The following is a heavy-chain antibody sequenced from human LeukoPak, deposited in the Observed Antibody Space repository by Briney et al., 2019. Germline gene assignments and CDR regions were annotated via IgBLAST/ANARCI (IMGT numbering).Heavy chain of an antibody. CDR2: IYYSGST. D-gene: IGHD2-8*02. CDR1: GGSISSSSYY. Sequence: SETLSLTCTVSGGSISSSSYYWGWVRQPPGKGLEGIGSIYYSGSTYYNPSLKSRVTISVDTSKNQSSLKLSSVTAADTAVYYCARVLRGGYYFDYWGQGTLVTVSS. J-gene: IGHJ4*02. V-gene: IGHV4-39*07. CDR3: ARVLRGGYYFDY.